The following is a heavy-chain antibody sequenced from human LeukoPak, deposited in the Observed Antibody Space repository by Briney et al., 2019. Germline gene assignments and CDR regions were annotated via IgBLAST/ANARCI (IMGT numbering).Heavy chain of an antibody. Sequence: PGGSLRLSCAASGFTFSSFWMSWVRQAPGKGLEWVSAISGSGGSTYYADSVRGRFTISRDNSKNTLYLQMNSLRAEDTAVYYCAKLHSYPYYFDYWGQGTLVTVSS. J-gene: IGHJ4*02. D-gene: IGHD5-18*01. CDR1: GFTFSSFW. CDR2: ISGSGGST. CDR3: AKLHSYPYYFDY. V-gene: IGHV3-23*01.